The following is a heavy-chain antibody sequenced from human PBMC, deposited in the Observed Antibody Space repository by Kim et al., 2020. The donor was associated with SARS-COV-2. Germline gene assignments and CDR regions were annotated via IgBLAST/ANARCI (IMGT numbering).Heavy chain of an antibody. Sequence: SETLSLTCAVYGGSFSGYYWSWIRQPPGKGLEWIGEINHSGSTNYNPSLKSRVTISVDTSKNQFSLKLSSVTAADTAVYYCARGRRYYYGSGSTAPDYWGQGTLVTVSS. J-gene: IGHJ4*02. CDR1: GGSFSGYY. CDR2: INHSGST. CDR3: ARGRRYYYGSGSTAPDY. V-gene: IGHV4-34*01. D-gene: IGHD3-10*01.